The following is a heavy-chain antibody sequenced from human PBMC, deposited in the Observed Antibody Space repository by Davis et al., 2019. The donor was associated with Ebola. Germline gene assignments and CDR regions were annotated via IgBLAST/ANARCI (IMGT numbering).Heavy chain of an antibody. Sequence: PGGSLRLSCAASGFNISNNYMNWVRQAPGKGLEWVSSIGSDGVHMFYADSLRGRFTISRDNARNSLYLQMDSLRDDDAAVYYCARDIPYSSYDYWGQGTLVTVSS. J-gene: IGHJ4*02. CDR3: ARDIPYSSYDY. D-gene: IGHD5-12*01. V-gene: IGHV3-21*01. CDR2: IGSDGVHM. CDR1: GFNISNNY.